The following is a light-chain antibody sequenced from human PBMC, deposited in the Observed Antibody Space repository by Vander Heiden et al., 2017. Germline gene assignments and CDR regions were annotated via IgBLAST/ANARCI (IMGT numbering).Light chain of an antibody. Sequence: EIVLTQSPGNLPLSPGERATLSCMASQNFISTFFAWYQRKPGQAPRLLIYDTSNRASGIPDRFSGSGSGTDFTLTISRLEPEDFAVYYCQQYGSSPRTFGQGTKVEIK. CDR1: QNFISTF. CDR3: QQYGSSPRT. J-gene: IGKJ1*01. V-gene: IGKV3-20*01. CDR2: DTS.